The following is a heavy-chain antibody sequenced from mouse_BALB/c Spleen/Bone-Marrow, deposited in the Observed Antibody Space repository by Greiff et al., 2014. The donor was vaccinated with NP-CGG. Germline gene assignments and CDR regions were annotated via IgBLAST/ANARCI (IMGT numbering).Heavy chain of an antibody. J-gene: IGHJ2*01. Sequence: QVQLQQSGAELAKPGASVKMSCKASGYTFTSYWMHWVKQRPGQGLEWIGYINPSTGYTEYNQKFKDKATLTADKSSSTAYMQLSSLTSEDSAVYYGASNWDVDWGQGTTLTVSS. D-gene: IGHD4-1*01. CDR3: ASNWDVD. V-gene: IGHV1-7*01. CDR2: INPSTGYT. CDR1: GYTFTSYW.